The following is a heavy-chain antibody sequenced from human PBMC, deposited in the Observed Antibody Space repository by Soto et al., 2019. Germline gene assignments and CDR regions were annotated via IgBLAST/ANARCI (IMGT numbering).Heavy chain of an antibody. Sequence: PSETLSLTCTVSGGSISSSSYYWGWIRQPPGKGLEWIGSIYYSGSTYYNPSLKSRVTISVDTSKNQFSLKLSSVTAADAAVYYCARSGRSTNDFWSGHYWAYFDYWGQGTLVTVSS. CDR3: ARSGRSTNDFWSGHYWAYFDY. J-gene: IGHJ4*02. V-gene: IGHV4-39*01. D-gene: IGHD3-3*01. CDR1: GGSISSSSYY. CDR2: IYYSGST.